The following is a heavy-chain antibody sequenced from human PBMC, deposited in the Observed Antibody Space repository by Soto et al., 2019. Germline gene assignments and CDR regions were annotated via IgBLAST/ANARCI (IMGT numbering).Heavy chain of an antibody. V-gene: IGHV5-10-1*01. J-gene: IGHJ5*02. CDR3: ARHRSASGWFDP. CDR2: IDPSDSYT. D-gene: IGHD3-3*01. Sequence: SLKISCNGSGYSFTSYWISWVLQMPGKGLEWMGRIDPSDSYTNYSPSFQGHVTISADKSISTAYLQWSSLKASDTAMYYCARHRSASGWFDPWGQGTLVTVSS. CDR1: GYSFTSYW.